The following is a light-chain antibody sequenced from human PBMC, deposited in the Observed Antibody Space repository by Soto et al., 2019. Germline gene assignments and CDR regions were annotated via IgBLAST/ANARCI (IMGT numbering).Light chain of an antibody. CDR1: QDIINY. Sequence: DIQMTQSPSSLSACVGDSVTITCRASQDIINYLAWFQQKPGKVPKLLIYTASTLLSGVPSRFSGSGSGTDFTLTISSLQPEDVATYYCQKYNSAPRTFGQGTKVEIK. V-gene: IGKV1-27*01. J-gene: IGKJ1*01. CDR2: TAS. CDR3: QKYNSAPRT.